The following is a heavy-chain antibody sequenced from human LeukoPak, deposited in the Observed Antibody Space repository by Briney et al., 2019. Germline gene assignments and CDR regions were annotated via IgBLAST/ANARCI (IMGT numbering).Heavy chain of an antibody. CDR3: AKDIRDYEVLTGSGGIDY. J-gene: IGHJ4*02. D-gene: IGHD3-9*01. Sequence: PGGSLRLSCAASGFTFWNYAMTWVCQAPGKGLEWVSGISGSGGNTYYADSLKGRFTISRDNSKSTLFLQMNSLRAEDTAVYFCAKDIRDYEVLTGSGGIDYWGQGTLVTVDS. CDR2: ISGSGGNT. CDR1: GFTFWNYA. V-gene: IGHV3-23*01.